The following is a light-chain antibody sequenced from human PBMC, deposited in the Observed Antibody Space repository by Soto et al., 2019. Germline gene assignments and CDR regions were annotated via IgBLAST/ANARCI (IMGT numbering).Light chain of an antibody. J-gene: IGKJ5*01. Sequence: EIFFTQSPGTLSLSPGERATLSFRASQSVSASHLAWYQQRPGQAPRLLVYDVSTRATGIPDRFSGTGSGTDFTLIISRLEPEDSAVYYCQQYGSLITFGQGTRLEIK. CDR2: DVS. CDR1: QSVSASH. CDR3: QQYGSLIT. V-gene: IGKV3-20*01.